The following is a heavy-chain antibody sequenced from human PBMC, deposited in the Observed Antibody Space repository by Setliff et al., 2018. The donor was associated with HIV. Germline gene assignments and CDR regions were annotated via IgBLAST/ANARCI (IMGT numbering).Heavy chain of an antibody. CDR1: GGSFSGYY. V-gene: IGHV4-34*01. CDR3: ARDGLGGGIAAAGTT. CDR2: INHSGST. D-gene: IGHD6-13*01. J-gene: IGHJ4*02. Sequence: PSETLSLTCAVYGGSFSGYYWSWIRQPPGKGLEWIGEINHSGSTNYNPSLKSRVTISVDTSKNQFSLKLSSVTAADTAVYYCARDGLGGGIAAAGTTWGQGTLVTVSS.